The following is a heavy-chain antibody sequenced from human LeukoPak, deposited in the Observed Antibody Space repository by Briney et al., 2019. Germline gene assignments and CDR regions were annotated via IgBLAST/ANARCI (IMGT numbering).Heavy chain of an antibody. Sequence: SETLSLTCAVHGGSFSGYYWSWIRQPPGKRLKWIAEINHSGSTNYNPSLKSRVTISVDTSKNQFSLKLSSVTAADTAVYYCARDGNVLLWFGEPLDYYYMEVWGKGTTVTVSS. D-gene: IGHD3-10*01. CDR1: GGSFSGYY. J-gene: IGHJ6*03. CDR3: ARDGNVLLWFGEPLDYYYMEV. CDR2: INHSGST. V-gene: IGHV4-34*01.